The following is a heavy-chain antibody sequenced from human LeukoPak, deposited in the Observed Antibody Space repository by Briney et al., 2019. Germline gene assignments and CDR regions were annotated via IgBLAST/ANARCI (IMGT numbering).Heavy chain of an antibody. CDR1: GFTFSSYD. Sequence: PGGSLRFSCADSGFTFSSYDMHWVRQATGKGLEWVSAIGTAGGTYYPGSVKGRFTISRENAKNSLYLQMNSLRAGDTAVYYCARGSPGPTGYYFDYWGQGTLVTVSS. CDR3: ARGSPGPTGYYFDY. J-gene: IGHJ4*02. V-gene: IGHV3-13*01. CDR2: IGTAGGT.